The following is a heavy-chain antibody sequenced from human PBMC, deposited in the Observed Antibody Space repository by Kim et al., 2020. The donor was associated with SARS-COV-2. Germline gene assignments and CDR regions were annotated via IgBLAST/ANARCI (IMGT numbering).Heavy chain of an antibody. J-gene: IGHJ4*02. V-gene: IGHV5-51*01. Sequence: QSFQGQVTSSADKSISTAYLQWSSLKASDTAMYYCARPAAGTRQHFDYWGQGTLVTVSS. CDR3: ARPAAGTRQHFDY. D-gene: IGHD6-13*01.